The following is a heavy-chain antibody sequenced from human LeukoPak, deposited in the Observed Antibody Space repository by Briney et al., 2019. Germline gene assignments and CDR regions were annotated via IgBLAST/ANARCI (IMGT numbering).Heavy chain of an antibody. D-gene: IGHD6-19*01. CDR2: IYSGGST. CDR3: ARGSYSSGWYPRNYYYYMDV. Sequence: GGSLRLACAASGFTFSDYYMSWVRQAPGKGLEWVSVIYSGGSTYYADSGKGRFTISRDNSKNTLYLQMNSLRAEDTAVYYCARGSYSSGWYPRNYYYYMDVWGKGTTVTISS. CDR1: GFTFSDYY. V-gene: IGHV3-53*01. J-gene: IGHJ6*03.